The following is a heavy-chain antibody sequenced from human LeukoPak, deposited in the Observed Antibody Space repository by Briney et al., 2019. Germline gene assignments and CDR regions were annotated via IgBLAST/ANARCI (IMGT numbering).Heavy chain of an antibody. CDR1: GFTFSSYV. V-gene: IGHV3-23*01. J-gene: IGHJ4*02. CDR3: AKVGYGSGSYYNGPDY. D-gene: IGHD3-10*01. CDR2: VSGSGGVT. Sequence: PGGSLRLSCAASGFTFSSYVMSWVRQAPGEGLEWVSGVSGSGGVTYYADSVKGRFTISRDNSKNTLYLQINSLRAEDTAVYYCAKVGYGSGSYYNGPDYWGQGTLVTVSS.